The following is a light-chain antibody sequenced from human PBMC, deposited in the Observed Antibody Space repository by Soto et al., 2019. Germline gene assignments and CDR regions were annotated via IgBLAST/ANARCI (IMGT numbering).Light chain of an antibody. V-gene: IGLV2-14*01. CDR3: NSYTSSSTHV. CDR2: DVS. CDR1: SSDIGGFKY. J-gene: IGLJ1*01. Sequence: QSVLTQPASVSGSPGQSITIPCTGTSSDIGGFKYVSWFQQHPGKAPKLMIYDVSNRPSGVSNRFSGSKSGNTASLTISGLQAEDEADYYCNSYTSSSTHVFGTGTKVTVL.